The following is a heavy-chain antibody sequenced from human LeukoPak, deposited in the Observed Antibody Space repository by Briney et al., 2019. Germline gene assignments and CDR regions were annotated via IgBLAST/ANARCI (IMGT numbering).Heavy chain of an antibody. CDR3: ATPWY. CDR2: IYYSGST. CDR1: GGSISSYY. J-gene: IGHJ4*02. V-gene: IGHV4-59*05. Sequence: SETLSLTCTVSGGSISSYYWSWIRQPPGKGLEWIGSIYYSGSTYYNPSLKSRVTISVDTSKNQFSLKLSSVTAADTAVYYCATPWYWGRGTLVTVSS.